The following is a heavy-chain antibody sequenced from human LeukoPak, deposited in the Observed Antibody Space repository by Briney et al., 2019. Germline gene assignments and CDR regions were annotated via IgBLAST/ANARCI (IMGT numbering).Heavy chain of an antibody. CDR2: ISSSSSYI. V-gene: IGHV3-21*01. Sequence: GGSLRLSCVASGFTFSNYNMNWVRQAPGKGLEWVSSISSSSSYIYYADSVKGRFTISRDNAKNSLYLQMNSLRAEDTAVYYCATSTYGGYALISWGQGTLVTVSS. J-gene: IGHJ5*02. CDR3: ATSTYGGYALIS. D-gene: IGHD5-12*01. CDR1: GFTFSNYN.